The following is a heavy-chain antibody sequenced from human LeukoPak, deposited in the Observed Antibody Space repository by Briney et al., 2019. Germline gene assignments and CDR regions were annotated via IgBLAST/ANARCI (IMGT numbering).Heavy chain of an antibody. CDR1: GGTFSSYA. V-gene: IGHV1-69*05. CDR3: ARGKAPGYFDY. CDR2: VIPIFGTA. J-gene: IGHJ4*02. Sequence: SVKVSCKASGGTFSSYAISWVRQAPGQGLEWMGRVIPIFGTANYAQKFQGRVTITTDESTSTAYMELSSLRSEDTAVYYCARGKAPGYFDYWGQGTLVTVSS.